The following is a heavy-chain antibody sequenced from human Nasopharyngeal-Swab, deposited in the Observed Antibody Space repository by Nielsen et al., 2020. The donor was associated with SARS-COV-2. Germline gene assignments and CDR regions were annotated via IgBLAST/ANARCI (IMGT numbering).Heavy chain of an antibody. CDR1: GFTLSSYA. D-gene: IGHD3-22*01. V-gene: IGHV3-23*01. J-gene: IGHJ4*02. Sequence: GESLKISCAASGFTLSSYAMSWVRQAPGKGLEWVSAISGSGGSTYYADSVKGRFTISRDNSKNTLYLQMNSLRAEDTAVYYCAKVAITMIVVPNGGFDYWGQGTLVTVSS. CDR2: ISGSGGST. CDR3: AKVAITMIVVPNGGFDY.